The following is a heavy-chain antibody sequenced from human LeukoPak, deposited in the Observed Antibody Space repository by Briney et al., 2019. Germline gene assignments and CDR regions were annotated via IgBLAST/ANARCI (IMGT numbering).Heavy chain of an antibody. V-gene: IGHV3-9*03. CDR3: AKGNRQWLNLNWFDP. CDR2: ISWNSGSI. Sequence: GRSLRLSCAASGFTFDDYAMHWVRQAPGKGLEWVSGISWNSGSIGYADSVKGRFTVSRDNAKNSLYLQMNSLRAEDMALYSCAKGNRQWLNLNWFDPWGQGTLVTVSS. J-gene: IGHJ5*02. D-gene: IGHD6-19*01. CDR1: GFTFDDYA.